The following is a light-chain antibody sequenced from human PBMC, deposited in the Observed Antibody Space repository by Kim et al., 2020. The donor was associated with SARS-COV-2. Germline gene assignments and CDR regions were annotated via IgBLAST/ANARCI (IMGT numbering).Light chain of an antibody. CDR1: SSNIGSNP. V-gene: IGLV1-44*01. Sequence: QSVLTQPPSASGTPGQRVTIFCSGSSSNIGSNPVNWYQQLPGTAPKVLIYSNDLRPSGVPDRFSGSKSGTSASLAISGLQSDDEADYYCAAWDDSLNGPVFGGGTQLTVL. CDR3: AAWDDSLNGPV. CDR2: SND. J-gene: IGLJ3*02.